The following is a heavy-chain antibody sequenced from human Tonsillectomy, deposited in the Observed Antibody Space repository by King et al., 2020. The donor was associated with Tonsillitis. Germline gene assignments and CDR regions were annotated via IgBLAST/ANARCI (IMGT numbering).Heavy chain of an antibody. CDR2: IYYSENT. J-gene: IGHJ3*01. CDR3: AGGAVELISMIPDAFDV. V-gene: IGHV4-31*01. CDR1: GGSISSGGYY. D-gene: IGHD3-22*01. Sequence: QLQESGPGLVKPSQTLSLTCTVSGGSISSGGYYWNWIRQHPGKGLEWIGYIYYSENTYYNPSLKSLVTISVDTSKNQFSLKLSSVTAADTAVYYCAGGAVELISMIPDAFDVWGQGTMVTVSS.